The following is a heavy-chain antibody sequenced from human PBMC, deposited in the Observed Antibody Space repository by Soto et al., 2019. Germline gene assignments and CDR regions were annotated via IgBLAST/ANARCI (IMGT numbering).Heavy chain of an antibody. J-gene: IGHJ4*02. CDR2: ISSSSSTI. V-gene: IGHV3-48*02. CDR3: ARDLRGYYYDSSGYYYDDY. Sequence: GGSLRLSCAASGFTFSSYSMNWVRQAPGKGLEWVSYISSSSSTIYYADSVKGRFTISRDNAKNSLYLQMNSLRDEDTAVYYCARDLRGYYYDSSGYYYDDYWGQGTLVTVSS. CDR1: GFTFSSYS. D-gene: IGHD3-22*01.